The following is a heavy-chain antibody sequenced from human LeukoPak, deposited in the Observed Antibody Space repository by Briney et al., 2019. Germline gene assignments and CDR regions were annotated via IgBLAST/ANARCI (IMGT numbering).Heavy chain of an antibody. J-gene: IGHJ4*02. V-gene: IGHV3-23*01. D-gene: IGHD2-21*01. CDR2: ISASGGTT. CDR1: GFTFSSYA. Sequence: GGSLRLSCAASGFTFSSYAMSWVRQAPGKGLEWVSAISASGGTTYCADSVKGRFTISRDNSKNTLYLQMNSLRAEDTAVYYCAKEAHIPEYYFDYWGQGTLVTVSS. CDR3: AKEAHIPEYYFDY.